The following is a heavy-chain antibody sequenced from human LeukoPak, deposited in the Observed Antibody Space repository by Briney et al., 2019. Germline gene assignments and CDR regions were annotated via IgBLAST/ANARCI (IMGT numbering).Heavy chain of an antibody. Sequence: GRSLRLSCAASGFTFSLYAMHWVRQAPGKGLEWVAVISYDGNDKKYEDSVKGRFTISRDNSNNRLYLQMNSLRAEDTAVYYCAEKTASGWYPFKYWGQGTLVTVSS. J-gene: IGHJ4*02. D-gene: IGHD6-19*01. CDR3: AEKTASGWYPFKY. V-gene: IGHV3-30*04. CDR2: ISYDGNDK. CDR1: GFTFSLYA.